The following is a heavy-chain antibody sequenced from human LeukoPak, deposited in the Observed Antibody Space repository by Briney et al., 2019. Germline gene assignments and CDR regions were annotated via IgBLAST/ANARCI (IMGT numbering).Heavy chain of an antibody. Sequence: NPSETLSLTCAVYGGSFSGYYWSWIRQPPGKGLEWIGEINHSGSTNYNPSLKSRVTISVDTSKNQFSLKLSSVTAADTAVYYCARDRNQWEHDVGAFDIWGQGTMVTVSS. CDR3: ARDRNQWEHDVGAFDI. CDR2: INHSGST. J-gene: IGHJ3*02. D-gene: IGHD1-26*01. CDR1: GGSFSGYY. V-gene: IGHV4-34*01.